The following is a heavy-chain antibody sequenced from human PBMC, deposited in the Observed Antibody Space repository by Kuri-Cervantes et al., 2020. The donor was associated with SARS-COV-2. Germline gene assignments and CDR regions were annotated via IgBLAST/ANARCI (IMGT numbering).Heavy chain of an antibody. J-gene: IGHJ6*02. CDR2: ISYDGSNK. CDR1: GFTFSSYD. CDR3: ARDMGGGMDV. Sequence: GESLKISCAASGFTFSSYDMHWVRQAPGKGLEWVAVISYDGSNKYYADSVKDRFTISRDNSKNTLYLQMNSLRAEDTAVYYCARDMGGGMDVWGQGTTVTVSS. D-gene: IGHD3-16*01. V-gene: IGHV3-30*01.